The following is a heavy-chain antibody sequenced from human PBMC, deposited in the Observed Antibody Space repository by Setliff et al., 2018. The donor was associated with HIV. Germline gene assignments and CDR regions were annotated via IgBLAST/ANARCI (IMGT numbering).Heavy chain of an antibody. CDR1: GGSISSHY. D-gene: IGHD3-10*01. V-gene: IGHV4-59*11. J-gene: IGHJ4*02. CDR3: ARGRGVIKEKPFDE. CDR2: IYYSGST. Sequence: SETLSLTCTVSGGSISSHYWSWIRQPPLKGLEWIGYIYYSGSTNYNPSLKSRVTISMDTSKNQFSLRLTSVTAADTAVYYCARGRGVIKEKPFDEWGQGTLVTVSS.